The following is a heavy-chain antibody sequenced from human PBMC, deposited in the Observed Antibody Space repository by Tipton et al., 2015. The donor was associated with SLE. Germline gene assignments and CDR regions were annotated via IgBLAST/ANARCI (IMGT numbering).Heavy chain of an antibody. CDR1: GFTFSSYS. D-gene: IGHD1-26*01. V-gene: IGHV3-21*03. CDR3: ARDKAGDWYFDL. J-gene: IGHJ2*01. CDR2: ISRSSSYI. Sequence: GSLRLSCAASGFTFSSYSMNWFRQAPGKGLEWVSSISRSSSYIYYADSVKGRFTISRDNAKNSLYLQMNSLRAEDTAVYYCARDKAGDWYFDLWGRGTLVTVSS.